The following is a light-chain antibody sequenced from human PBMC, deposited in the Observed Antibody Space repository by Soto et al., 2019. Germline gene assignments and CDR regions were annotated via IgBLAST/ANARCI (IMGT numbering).Light chain of an antibody. CDR3: QSYDSSLRGWV. V-gene: IGLV1-40*01. Sequence: QSVLTQPHSVSGAPGQRVTISCTGSSSNIGAGYDVKWYQQLPGTAPKLPIHGNSNRPPGVPDGSSASKSGTSASLAITGLQAEDEPDYYCQSYDSSLRGWVFGGGTKPTVL. CDR1: SSNIGAGYD. CDR2: GNS. J-gene: IGLJ3*02.